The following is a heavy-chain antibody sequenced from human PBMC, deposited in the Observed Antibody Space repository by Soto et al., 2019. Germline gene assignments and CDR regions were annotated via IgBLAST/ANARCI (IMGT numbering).Heavy chain of an antibody. Sequence: PGGSLRLSCAASGFTFSSYSMNWVRQAPGKGLEWVSSISSSSSYIYYADSVKGRFTISRDNAKNSLYLQMNRLRAEDTAVYYCARDIFTDYYDSSGYFNYYYYGMDVWGQGTTVTVSS. D-gene: IGHD3-22*01. J-gene: IGHJ6*02. CDR2: ISSSSSYI. CDR1: GFTFSSYS. V-gene: IGHV3-21*01. CDR3: ARDIFTDYYDSSGYFNYYYYGMDV.